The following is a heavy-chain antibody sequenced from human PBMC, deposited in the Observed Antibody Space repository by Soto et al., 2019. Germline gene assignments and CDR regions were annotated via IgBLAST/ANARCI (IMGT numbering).Heavy chain of an antibody. V-gene: IGHV3-23*01. CDR1: GFTFSSYA. CDR3: TTEQWVVRRFDY. CDR2: ISGSGGST. Sequence: GSLRLSCAASGFTFSSYAMSWVRQAPGKGLEWVSSISGSGGSTYYADSVKGRFTISRDDARNMLYLHLNSLRVEDTGVYYCTTEQWVVRRFDYWAPGTLVTVSS. J-gene: IGHJ4*02. D-gene: IGHD6-19*01.